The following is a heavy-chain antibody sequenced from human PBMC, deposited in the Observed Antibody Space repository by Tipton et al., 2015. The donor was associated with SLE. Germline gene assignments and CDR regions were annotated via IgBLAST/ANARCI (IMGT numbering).Heavy chain of an antibody. J-gene: IGHJ4*02. Sequence: SLRLSCAASGFSFEDYAMHWVRQPPGKGLEWVSSISWNSDSIQYGDSVKGRFTISRDNAKNSLYLQMNSLRAEDTAVYYCARGLAKRPILQWPLGYWGQGTLVTVSS. V-gene: IGHV3-9*01. CDR2: ISWNSDSI. D-gene: IGHD3-3*01. CDR3: ARGLAKRPILQWPLGY. CDR1: GFSFEDYA.